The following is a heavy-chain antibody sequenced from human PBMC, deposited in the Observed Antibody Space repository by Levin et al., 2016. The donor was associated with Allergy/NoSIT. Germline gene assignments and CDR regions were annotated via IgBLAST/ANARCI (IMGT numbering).Heavy chain of an antibody. V-gene: IGHV1-18*01. CDR3: ARIYGSGPSPFDYGMDV. CDR2: ISAYNGNT. J-gene: IGHJ6*02. D-gene: IGHD3-10*01. CDR1: GYTFTSYG. Sequence: ASVKVSCKASGYTFTSYGISWVRQAPGQGLEWMGWISAYNGNTNYAQKLQGRVTMTTDTSTSTAYMELRSLRSDDTAVYYCARIYGSGPSPFDYGMDVWGQGTTVTVSS.